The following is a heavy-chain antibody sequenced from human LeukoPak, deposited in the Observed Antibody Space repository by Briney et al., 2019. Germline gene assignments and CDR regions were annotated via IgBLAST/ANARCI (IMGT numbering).Heavy chain of an antibody. V-gene: IGHV3-23*01. CDR3: ARAREGYYYVY. J-gene: IGHJ4*02. Sequence: GGSLRLSCAASGFTFSSYAMSWVRQAPGKGLEWVSTISGSGGSTYYADSVKGRFTISRDNSKSTLYLQMNSLRAEDTAVYYCARAREGYYYVYWGQGTLVTVSS. D-gene: IGHD3-22*01. CDR1: GFTFSSYA. CDR2: ISGSGGST.